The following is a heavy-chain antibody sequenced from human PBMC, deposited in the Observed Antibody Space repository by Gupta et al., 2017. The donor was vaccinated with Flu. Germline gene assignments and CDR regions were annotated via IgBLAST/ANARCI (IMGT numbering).Heavy chain of an antibody. CDR2: IWYTASTP. D-gene: IGHD3-22*01. CDR1: GFSFNDYA. J-gene: IGHJ6*02. Sequence: QVQLVESGGGVVQPGRSLRLSCAESGFSFNDYAMHWVRQVPGKGLELVALIWYTASTPYYAYAGKGRCTTSRPNSNITPYMEITRLTTPDTAMDDCAEDHWFDDRSTPTAMGVWG. CDR3: AEDHWFDDRSTPTAMGV. V-gene: IGHV3-33*06.